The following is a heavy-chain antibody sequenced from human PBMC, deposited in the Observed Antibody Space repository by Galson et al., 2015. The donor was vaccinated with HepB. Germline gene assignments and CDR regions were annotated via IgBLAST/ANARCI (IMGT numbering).Heavy chain of an antibody. CDR3: ARERGGCSGGSCYLYYYYYGMDV. CDR2: ISSSGSTI. CDR1: GFTFSSYE. J-gene: IGHJ6*02. D-gene: IGHD2-15*01. V-gene: IGHV3-48*03. Sequence: SLRLSCAASGFTFSSYEMNWVRQAPGKGLEWVSYISSSGSTIYYADSVKGRFTISRDNAKNSLYLQMNSLRAEDTAVYYCARERGGCSGGSCYLYYYYYGMDVWGQGTTVTVSS.